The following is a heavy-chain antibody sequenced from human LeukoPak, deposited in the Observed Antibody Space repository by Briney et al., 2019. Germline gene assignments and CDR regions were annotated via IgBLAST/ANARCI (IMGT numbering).Heavy chain of an antibody. CDR1: GFTVSSNS. Sequence: GGSLRLSCTVSGFTVSSNSMSWVRQAPGKGLEWVSFIYSGTIHYSDSVKGRFTISRDNSKNTLYLQMNSLRAEDTAVYYCARDEGEMGPVVPAAMYSADDAFDIWGQGTMVTVSS. CDR2: IYSGTI. D-gene: IGHD2-2*01. J-gene: IGHJ3*02. V-gene: IGHV3-53*01. CDR3: ARDEGEMGPVVPAAMYSADDAFDI.